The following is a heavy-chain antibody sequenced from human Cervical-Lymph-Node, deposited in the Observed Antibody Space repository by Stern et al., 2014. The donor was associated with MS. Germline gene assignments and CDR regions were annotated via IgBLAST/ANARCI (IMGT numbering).Heavy chain of an antibody. D-gene: IGHD6-13*01. CDR1: GGTFSKFP. CDR3: ALSSETSDRWYSLGYAL. CDR2: LFPVFGTP. Sequence: VQLVESGAEVTKPGSSVKVSCKASGGTFSKFPSSWVRQAPGQGIEWMGGLFPVFGTPTYAQEFRGRVTITADVSTSTVYMELSSLRSDDTAVYYCALSSETSDRWYSLGYALWGQGTLVTVSS. V-gene: IGHV1-69*01. J-gene: IGHJ4*02.